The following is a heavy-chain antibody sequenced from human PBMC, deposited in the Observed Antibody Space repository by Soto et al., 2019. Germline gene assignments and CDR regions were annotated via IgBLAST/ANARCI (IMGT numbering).Heavy chain of an antibody. Sequence: PSETLSLTXAVYGGSFSGYYWSWIRQPPGKGLEWIGEINHSGSTNYNPSLKSRVTISVDTSKNQFSLKLSSVTAADTAVYYCARLPPYSSSSGLKDYWGQGTLVTVS. CDR1: GGSFSGYY. V-gene: IGHV4-34*01. CDR2: INHSGST. D-gene: IGHD6-6*01. CDR3: ARLPPYSSSSGLKDY. J-gene: IGHJ4*02.